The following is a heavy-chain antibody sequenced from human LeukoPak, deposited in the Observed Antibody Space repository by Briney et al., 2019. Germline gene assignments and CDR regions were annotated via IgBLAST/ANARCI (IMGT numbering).Heavy chain of an antibody. Sequence: GRSLRLSCAASGFTFSSYGMHWVRQAPGKGLEGVAVISYDGSNKYYADSVKGRFTISRDNSKNTLYLQMNSLRAEDTAVYYCAKVVVRGVNYYYYGMDVWGQGTTVTVSS. J-gene: IGHJ6*02. V-gene: IGHV3-30*18. CDR3: AKVVVRGVNYYYYGMDV. D-gene: IGHD3-10*01. CDR2: ISYDGSNK. CDR1: GFTFSSYG.